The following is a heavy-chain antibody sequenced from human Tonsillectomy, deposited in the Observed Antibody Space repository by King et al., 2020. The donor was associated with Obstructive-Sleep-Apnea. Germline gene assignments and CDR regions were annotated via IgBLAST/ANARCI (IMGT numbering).Heavy chain of an antibody. CDR3: AGDITTSNWRVRWFDP. V-gene: IGHV4-31*03. CDR2: IYYSGST. D-gene: IGHD1-1*01. Sequence: QLQESGPGLVKPSQTLSLTCTVSGGSISSGGYYCSWIRQHPGKGLEWIGYIYYSGSTYYNPSLKSRVTISVDTSKNQFSLKLSSVTAADTAVYYCAGDITTSNWRVRWFDPWGQGTLVTVSS. CDR1: GGSISSGGYY. J-gene: IGHJ5*02.